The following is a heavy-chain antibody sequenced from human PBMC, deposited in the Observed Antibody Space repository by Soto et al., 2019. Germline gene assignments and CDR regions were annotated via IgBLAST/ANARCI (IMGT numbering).Heavy chain of an antibody. CDR3: ARASFVNSGSYRHFDY. V-gene: IGHV6-1*01. CDR2: TYYRSKWYN. Sequence: LSLTCAISGDSVSSNSAAWNWIRQSPSRGLEWLGRTYYRSKWYNDYAVSVKSRITINPDTSKNQFSLQLNSVTPEDTAVYCCARASFVNSGSYRHFDYWGQGTLVTVSS. J-gene: IGHJ4*02. CDR1: GDSVSSNSAA. D-gene: IGHD1-26*01.